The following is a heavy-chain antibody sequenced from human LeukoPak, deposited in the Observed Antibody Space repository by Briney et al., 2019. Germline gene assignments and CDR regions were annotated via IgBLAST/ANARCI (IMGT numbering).Heavy chain of an antibody. CDR1: GGSISSSNW. CDR2: IYHSGST. Sequence: ASETLSLTCAVSGGSISSSNWWSWVRQPPGKGLEWTGEIYHSGSTNYNPSLKSRVTISVDKSKNQFSLKLSSVTAADTAVYYCARDIRSGYGSGVNDYWGQGTLVTVSS. V-gene: IGHV4-4*02. CDR3: ARDIRSGYGSGVNDY. D-gene: IGHD6-19*01. J-gene: IGHJ4*02.